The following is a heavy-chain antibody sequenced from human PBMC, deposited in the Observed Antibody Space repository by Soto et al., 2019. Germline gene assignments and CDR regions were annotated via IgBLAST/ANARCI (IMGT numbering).Heavy chain of an antibody. Sequence: RASVKVSFKASGYTFTSYGISWVRQAPGQGLEWMGWISAYNGNTNYAQKLQGRVTVTTDTSTSTAYMELRSLRSDDTAVYYCARDRGIVATITYSKLDYWAKGALVSGSS. CDR2: ISAYNGNT. CDR3: ARDRGIVATITYSKLDY. CDR1: GYTFTSYG. V-gene: IGHV1-18*01. J-gene: IGHJ4*02. D-gene: IGHD5-12*01.